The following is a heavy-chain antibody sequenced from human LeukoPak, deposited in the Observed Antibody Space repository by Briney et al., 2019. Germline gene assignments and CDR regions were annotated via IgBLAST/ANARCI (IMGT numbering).Heavy chain of an antibody. J-gene: IGHJ4*02. Sequence: SETLSLTCSVSRGSISISYWSWIRQPPGKGLEWIGYIYYSGSTNYNPSLKSRVTISVDTSENQLSLKLSSVTAADTALYYCARAHTSSWYMDYWGQGTLVTVSS. V-gene: IGHV4-59*01. CDR1: RGSISISY. CDR3: ARAHTSSWYMDY. D-gene: IGHD6-13*01. CDR2: IYYSGST.